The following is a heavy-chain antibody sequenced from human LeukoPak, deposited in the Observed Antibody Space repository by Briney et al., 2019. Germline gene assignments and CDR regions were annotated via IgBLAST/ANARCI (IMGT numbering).Heavy chain of an antibody. Sequence: PSETLSLTCTVSGGSISSYYWSWIRQPPGKGLEWIGYIYYSGSTNYNPSLKSRVTISVDTSKNQFSLKLSSVTAADTAVYYCAISGYCSSTSCYGMDVWGQGTTVTVSS. D-gene: IGHD2-2*03. V-gene: IGHV4-59*08. CDR1: GGSISSYY. J-gene: IGHJ6*02. CDR3: AISGYCSSTSCYGMDV. CDR2: IYYSGST.